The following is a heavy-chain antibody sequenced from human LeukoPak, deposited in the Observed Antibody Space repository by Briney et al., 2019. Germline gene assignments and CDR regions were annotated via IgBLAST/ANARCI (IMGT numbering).Heavy chain of an antibody. J-gene: IGHJ4*02. Sequence: PGGSLRLSCAASGFTVIENYMSWVRQAPGKGLEWVSVIYSGGSTYYADSVKGRFTISRDNSKNVLYLQMNSLRAEDTAVYYCARRSRYYDTHGSPNAHFDYWGQGTLVTVSS. V-gene: IGHV3-66*01. CDR3: ARRSRYYDTHGSPNAHFDY. CDR2: IYSGGST. D-gene: IGHD3-22*01. CDR1: GFTVIENY.